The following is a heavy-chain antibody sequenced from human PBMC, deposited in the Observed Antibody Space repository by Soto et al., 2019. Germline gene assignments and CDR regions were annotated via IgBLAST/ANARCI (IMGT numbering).Heavy chain of an antibody. CDR3: AKPAVGWELRKALYYFDY. Sequence: GALRLSCAASGFTFSSYAMSWVRQAPGKGLEWVSAISGSGGSTYYADSVKGRFTISRDNSKNTLYLQMNSLRAEDTAVYYCAKPAVGWELRKALYYFDYWGQGTLVTVLL. J-gene: IGHJ4*02. CDR2: ISGSGGST. CDR1: GFTFSSYA. V-gene: IGHV3-23*01. D-gene: IGHD1-26*01.